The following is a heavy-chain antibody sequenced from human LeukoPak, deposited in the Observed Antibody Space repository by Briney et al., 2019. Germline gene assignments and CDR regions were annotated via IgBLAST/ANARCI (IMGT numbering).Heavy chain of an antibody. D-gene: IGHD1-1*01. Sequence: PGGSLRLSCAASGFTFSSYAMSWVRQAPGKGLEWVSAISGSGGSTYYADSVKGRFTISRDNSKNTLYLQMNSLRAEDTAVYYCARESLGSRNQLGKTYYFDYWGQGTLVTVSS. CDR1: GFTFSSYA. J-gene: IGHJ4*02. V-gene: IGHV3-23*01. CDR2: ISGSGGST. CDR3: ARESLGSRNQLGKTYYFDY.